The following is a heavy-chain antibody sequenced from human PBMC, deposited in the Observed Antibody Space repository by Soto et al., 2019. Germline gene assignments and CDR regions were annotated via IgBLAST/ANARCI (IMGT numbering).Heavy chain of an antibody. V-gene: IGHV4-59*01. CDR2: IYYSGST. J-gene: IGHJ3*02. CDR1: CGSISSYY. D-gene: IGHD4-4*01. CDR3: ARDFPHDYSNSGDAFDI. Sequence: PSETLSLTCTVSCGSISSYYWSWIRQPPGKGLEWIGYIYYSGSTNYNPSLKSRVTISVDTSKNQFSLKLSSVTAADTAVYYCARDFPHDYSNSGDAFDIWGQGTMVTVSS.